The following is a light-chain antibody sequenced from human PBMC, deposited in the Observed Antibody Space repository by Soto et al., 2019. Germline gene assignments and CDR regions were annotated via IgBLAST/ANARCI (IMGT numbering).Light chain of an antibody. CDR2: AAS. J-gene: IGKJ4*01. CDR3: TQTFTPPLP. V-gene: IGKV1-39*01. Sequence: DIEMTQSPSSLSASVGDSVTITCRASQSISNFLTWYRKSPGRAPELLIYAASTLQSGVPSRFRGSGSGTDFTLTIGSLQLEVFATNCGTQTFTPPLPFAGGPRWRS. CDR1: QSISNF.